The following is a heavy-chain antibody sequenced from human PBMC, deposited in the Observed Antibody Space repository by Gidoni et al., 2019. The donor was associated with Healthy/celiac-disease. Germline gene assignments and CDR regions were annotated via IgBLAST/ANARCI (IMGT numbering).Heavy chain of an antibody. CDR3: ARDNGYSYGVYYYGMDV. Sequence: QVQLQESGPGLVKPSETLSLTCTVSGGSVSSGSYYWSWIRQPPGKGLEWIGYIYYSGSTNYNPSLKSRVTISVDTSKNQFSLKLSSVTAADTAVYYCARDNGYSYGVYYYGMDVWGQGTTVTVSS. J-gene: IGHJ6*02. CDR1: GGSVSSGSYY. V-gene: IGHV4-61*01. D-gene: IGHD5-18*01. CDR2: IYYSGST.